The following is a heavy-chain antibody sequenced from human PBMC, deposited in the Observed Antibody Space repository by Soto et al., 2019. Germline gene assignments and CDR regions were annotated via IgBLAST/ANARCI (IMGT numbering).Heavy chain of an antibody. CDR2: FSGSGGST. V-gene: IGHV3-23*01. J-gene: IGHJ5*02. D-gene: IGHD6-13*01. CDR3: ARHHWPYIAAAAPGDWFDP. CDR1: GFTFSSYA. Sequence: GGSLRLSCAASGFTFSSYAMGWVRQAPGKGLEWVSAFSGSGGSTYYEDSGKGRFTISRDNSKNRLYLKMNSLRAEDTAVYYCARHHWPYIAAAAPGDWFDPWGQGTLVTVSS.